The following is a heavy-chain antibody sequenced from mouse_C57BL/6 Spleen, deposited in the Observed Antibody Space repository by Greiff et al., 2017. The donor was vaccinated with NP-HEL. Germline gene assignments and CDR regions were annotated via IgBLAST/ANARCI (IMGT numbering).Heavy chain of an antibody. D-gene: IGHD1-1*01. J-gene: IGHJ1*03. V-gene: IGHV1-66*01. Sequence: QVQLQQSGPELVKPGASVKISCKASGYSFTSYYIHWVKQRPGQGLEWIGWIYPGSGNPKYNEKFKGKATLTADPSSSTAYMQLSSRTSEDSAVYYCARETNYYGSSYGYFDVWGTGTTVTVSS. CDR1: GYSFTSYY. CDR3: ARETNYYGSSYGYFDV. CDR2: IYPGSGNP.